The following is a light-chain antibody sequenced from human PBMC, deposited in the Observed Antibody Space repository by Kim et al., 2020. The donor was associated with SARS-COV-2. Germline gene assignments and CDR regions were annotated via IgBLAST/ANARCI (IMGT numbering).Light chain of an antibody. J-gene: IGKJ4*02. V-gene: IGKV3-20*01. CDR1: KSIGSSSY. CDR3: QHYGTPPFT. CDR2: GAT. Sequence: EIVLTQSPGTLSLSPGERATLSCTASKSIGSSSYLAWYQQKPGQAPRVLIFGATRRATGIPDRFSGSGTGTDFTLSISRLEHEDFAVYFCQHYGTPPFTFGGGTKVDIK.